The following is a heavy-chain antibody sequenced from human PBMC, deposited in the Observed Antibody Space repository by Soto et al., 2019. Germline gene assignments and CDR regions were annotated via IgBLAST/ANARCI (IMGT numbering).Heavy chain of an antibody. CDR3: ATSYGGNSFDY. CDR1: GGSFSGYY. D-gene: IGHD4-17*01. Sequence: PSETLSLTCAVYGGSFSGYYWSWIRQPPGKGLEWIGEINHSGSTNYNPSLKSRVTISVDTSKNQFSLKLSSVTAADTAVYYCATSYGGNSFDYWGQGTLVTVSS. V-gene: IGHV4-34*01. J-gene: IGHJ4*02. CDR2: INHSGST.